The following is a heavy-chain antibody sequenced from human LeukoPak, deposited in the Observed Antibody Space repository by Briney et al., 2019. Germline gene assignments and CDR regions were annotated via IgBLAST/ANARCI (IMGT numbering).Heavy chain of an antibody. D-gene: IGHD2-2*02. CDR1: GGTFSSYA. Sequence: ASVKVSCKASGGTFSSYAISWVRQAPGQGLEWMGGFIPIFGTANYAQKFQGRVTITTDGSTSTAYMELSSLRSEDTAVYYCAREGQICSSTSCYTHWGQGTLVTVSS. J-gene: IGHJ4*02. V-gene: IGHV1-69*05. CDR3: AREGQICSSTSCYTH. CDR2: FIPIFGTA.